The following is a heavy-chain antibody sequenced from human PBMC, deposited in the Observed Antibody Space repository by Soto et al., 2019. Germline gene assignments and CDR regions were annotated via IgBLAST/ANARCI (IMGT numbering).Heavy chain of an antibody. D-gene: IGHD3-22*01. CDR1: GGTFSSYA. V-gene: IGHV1-69*01. CDR2: IIPIFGTA. Sequence: QVQLVQSGAEVKKPGSSVKVSCKASGGTFSSYAISWVRQAPGQGLEWMGGIIPIFGTANYAQKFQGRGTITADESTSTAYMELSSLRSEDTAVYYCARDLKQYYYDSSGYYYYWGQGTLVTVSS. CDR3: ARDLKQYYYDSSGYYYY. J-gene: IGHJ4*02.